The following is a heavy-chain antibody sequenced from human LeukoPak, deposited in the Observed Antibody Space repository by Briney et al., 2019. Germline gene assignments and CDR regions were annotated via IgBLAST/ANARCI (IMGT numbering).Heavy chain of an antibody. CDR2: INPNSGGT. CDR3: ARVEDYFDY. Sequence: ASVKVSCKASGYTFTSYAMHWVRQAPGQGLVWMGRINPNSGGTNYAQKFQGRVTMTRDTSISTAYMELSRLRSDDTAVYYCARVEDYFDYWGQGTLVTVSS. CDR1: GYTFTSYA. J-gene: IGHJ4*02. V-gene: IGHV1-2*06.